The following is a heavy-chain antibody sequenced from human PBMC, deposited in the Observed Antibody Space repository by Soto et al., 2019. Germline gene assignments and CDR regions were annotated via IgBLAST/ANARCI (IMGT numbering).Heavy chain of an antibody. CDR1: GFTFDDYA. CDR3: AKDTYSSSWYYFDS. D-gene: IGHD6-13*01. CDR2: ISWISGSI. V-gene: IGHV3-9*01. J-gene: IGHJ4*02. Sequence: EVQLVESGGGLVQPGRSLRLSCAASGFTFDDYAMNWFRQAPGKGLEWVSGISWISGSIGYADSVKGRFTISRDNAKNSLYLQMNSLRAEDTALYYCAKDTYSSSWYYFDSWGQGTLVTVSS.